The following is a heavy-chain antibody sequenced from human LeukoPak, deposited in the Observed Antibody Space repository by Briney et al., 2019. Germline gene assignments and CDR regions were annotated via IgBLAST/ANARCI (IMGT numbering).Heavy chain of an antibody. Sequence: PGGSLRLSCAASGFTVSSNYMSWVRQAPGKGLEWVSAISGSGGSTYYADSVKGRFTISRDNSKNTLYLQMNSLRAEDTAVYYCAKTGEGYYFDYWGQGTLVTVSS. D-gene: IGHD1-14*01. J-gene: IGHJ4*02. CDR1: GFTVSSNY. CDR3: AKTGEGYYFDY. CDR2: ISGSGGST. V-gene: IGHV3-23*01.